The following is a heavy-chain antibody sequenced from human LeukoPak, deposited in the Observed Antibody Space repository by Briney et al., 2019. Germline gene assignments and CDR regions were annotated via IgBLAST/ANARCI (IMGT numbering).Heavy chain of an antibody. CDR2: MNPNSGNT. D-gene: IGHD3-9*01. V-gene: IGHV1-8*03. CDR3: ARGGKLRYFDWLPGGNYYYYYMDV. CDR1: GYTFTSYD. Sequence: ASVKVSCKASGYTFTSYDINWVRQATGQGLEWMGWMNPNSGNTGYAQKFQGRVTITRNTSISTAYMELGSLRSEDTAVYYCARGGKLRYFDWLPGGNYYYYYMDVWGKGTTVTVSS. J-gene: IGHJ6*03.